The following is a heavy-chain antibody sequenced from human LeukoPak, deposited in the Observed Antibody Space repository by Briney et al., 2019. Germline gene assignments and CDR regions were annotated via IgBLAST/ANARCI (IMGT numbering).Heavy chain of an antibody. CDR3: ARASPYYDFWSGYFHYYYYMDV. CDR1: GGTFSSYA. V-gene: IGHV1-69*05. Sequence: GSSVKVSCKASGGTFSSYAISWVRQAPGQGLEWMGRIIPIFGTANYAQKFQGRVTITTDESESTAYMELSSLRSEDTAVYYCARASPYYDFWSGYFHYYYYMDVWGKGTTVTVSS. CDR2: IIPIFGTA. J-gene: IGHJ6*03. D-gene: IGHD3-3*01.